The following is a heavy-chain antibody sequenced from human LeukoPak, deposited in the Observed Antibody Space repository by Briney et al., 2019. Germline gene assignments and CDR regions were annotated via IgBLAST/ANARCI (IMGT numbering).Heavy chain of an antibody. CDR2: IIPIFGTA. V-gene: IGHV1-69*13. J-gene: IGHJ4*02. CDR3: ASSRFSGWSQIDY. CDR1: GGTFSSYA. D-gene: IGHD6-19*01. Sequence: SVKVSCKASGGTFSSYAISWVRQAPGQGLEWMGGIIPIFGTANYAQKFQGRVTITADESTSAAYMELSSLRSEDTAVYYCASSRFSGWSQIDYWGQGTLVTVSS.